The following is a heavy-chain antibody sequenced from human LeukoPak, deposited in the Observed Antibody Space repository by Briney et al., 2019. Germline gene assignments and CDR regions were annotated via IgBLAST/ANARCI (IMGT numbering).Heavy chain of an antibody. J-gene: IGHJ4*02. CDR2: INHSGST. CDR1: GGSFSGYY. V-gene: IGHV4-34*01. D-gene: IGHD3-3*01. Sequence: SETLSLTCAVYGGSFSGYYWSWIRQPPGKGLEWIGEINHSGSTNYNPSLKSRVTISVDTSKNQFSLKLSSVTAADTAVYYCARDRTCYDFWSGYFGRLDYWGQGTLVTVSS. CDR3: ARDRTCYDFWSGYFGRLDY.